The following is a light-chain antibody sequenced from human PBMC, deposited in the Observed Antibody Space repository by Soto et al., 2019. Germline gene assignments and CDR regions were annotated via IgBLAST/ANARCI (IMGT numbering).Light chain of an antibody. V-gene: IGKV3-15*01. Sequence: IEMTQSPATLSMSPGERANVSCRASRSVYSNLAWYQQRPGQPPRLLMYGASTRAAGTPVRFSGSGSGTEFTLTISSLQPEDFAIYFCQQYHNWPMYTFGQGTKVEIK. CDR1: RSVYSN. CDR3: QQYHNWPMYT. CDR2: GAS. J-gene: IGKJ2*01.